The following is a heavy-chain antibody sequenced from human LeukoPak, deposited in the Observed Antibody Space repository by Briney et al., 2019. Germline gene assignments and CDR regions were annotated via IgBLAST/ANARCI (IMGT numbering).Heavy chain of an antibody. Sequence: SETLSLTCTVSGGSISSGGYYWSWIRQHPGKGLEWIGYIYYSGSTYYNPSLKSRVTISVDTSKNQFSLKLSSVTAADTAVYYCARRYYYDSSGYLYWGQGTLVTVSS. CDR2: IYYSGST. D-gene: IGHD3-22*01. CDR1: GGSISSGGYY. V-gene: IGHV4-31*03. J-gene: IGHJ4*02. CDR3: ARRYYYDSSGYLY.